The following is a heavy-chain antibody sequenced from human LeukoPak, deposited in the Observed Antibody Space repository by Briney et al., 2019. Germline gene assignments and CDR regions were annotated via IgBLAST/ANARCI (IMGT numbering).Heavy chain of an antibody. CDR2: IYTSGST. V-gene: IGHV4-61*02. D-gene: IGHD3-10*01. Sequence: SETLSLTCTVSGGSISSGSYYWSWIRQPAGKGLEWIGRIYTSGSTNYNPSLKSRVTISVDTSKNQFSLKLSSVTAADTAVYYCASLVGRAGRTYYYGSGSYYFFDYWGQGTLVTVSS. J-gene: IGHJ4*02. CDR3: ASLVGRAGRTYYYGSGSYYFFDY. CDR1: GGSISSGSYY.